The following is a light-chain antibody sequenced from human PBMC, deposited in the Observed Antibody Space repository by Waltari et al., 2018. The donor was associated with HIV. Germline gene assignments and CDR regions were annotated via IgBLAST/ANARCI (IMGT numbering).Light chain of an antibody. CDR1: QSVFHY. V-gene: IGKV3-11*01. Sequence: IVLTPSPATLSLFPGERATLSCRASQSVFHYLACDKQKPGQAPRLLSYDASNRPTGITARFSASVSGTDFTLTISSLEPEDFAVYFCQQRTKWPTFGGGTKVEIK. CDR2: DAS. CDR3: QQRTKWPT. J-gene: IGKJ4*01.